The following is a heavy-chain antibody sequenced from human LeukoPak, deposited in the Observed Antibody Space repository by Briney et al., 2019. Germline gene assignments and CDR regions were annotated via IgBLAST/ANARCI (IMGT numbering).Heavy chain of an antibody. CDR2: ISSSSSTI. V-gene: IGHV3-48*01. Sequence: PGGSLRLSCAASGFTFSSYSMNWVRQAPGKGLEWVSYISSSSSTIYYADSVKGRFTISRDNAKNTLYLQMNSLRAEDTAVYYCAKEWGEFYGDYYYYGMDVWGQGTTVTVSS. CDR1: GFTFSSYS. J-gene: IGHJ6*02. CDR3: AKEWGEFYGDYYYYGMDV. D-gene: IGHD3-16*01.